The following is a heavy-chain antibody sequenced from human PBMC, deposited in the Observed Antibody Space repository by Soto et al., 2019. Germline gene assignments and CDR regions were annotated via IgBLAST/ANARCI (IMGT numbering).Heavy chain of an antibody. D-gene: IGHD4-17*01. V-gene: IGHV3-30-3*01. CDR2: ISYDGSNK. J-gene: IGHJ4*02. CDR1: GFTFSSYA. Sequence: QVQLVESGGGVVQPGRSLRLSCAASGFTFSSYAMHWVRQAPGKGLEWVAVISYDGSNKYYADSVKGRFTISRDNSRNALLLQMNSLRAEDTAVYYCARVGRLLYFDYWGQGTLVTVSS. CDR3: ARVGRLLYFDY.